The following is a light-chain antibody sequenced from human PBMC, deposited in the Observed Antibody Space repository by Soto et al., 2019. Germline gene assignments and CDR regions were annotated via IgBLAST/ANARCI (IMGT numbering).Light chain of an antibody. Sequence: DIQLTQSPAFLSASVGDRVTITCRASQAISSYLLWYQQKSGKAPKLLIYDASTLQSGVPSRFSGSRSGTEFTLTSNSLQPEDFATYYCQHLNNYPLSFGGGTKVEIK. J-gene: IGKJ4*01. V-gene: IGKV1-9*01. CDR2: DAS. CDR3: QHLNNYPLS. CDR1: QAISSY.